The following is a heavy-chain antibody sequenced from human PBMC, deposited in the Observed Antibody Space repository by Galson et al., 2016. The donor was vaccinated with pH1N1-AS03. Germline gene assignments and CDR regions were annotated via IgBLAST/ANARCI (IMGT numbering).Heavy chain of an antibody. CDR1: GFISSSDW. Sequence: SLRLSCAASGFISSSDWMHWVRQVPGKELVWVSRITSDGSSISYADAVKGRFTTSRDNAKNTLYLQMNSLRAEDTAVYHCARAMYTSGWYGMDVWGQGTTVTVSS. CDR2: ITSDGSSI. CDR3: ARAMYTSGWYGMDV. V-gene: IGHV3-74*01. D-gene: IGHD6-19*01. J-gene: IGHJ6*02.